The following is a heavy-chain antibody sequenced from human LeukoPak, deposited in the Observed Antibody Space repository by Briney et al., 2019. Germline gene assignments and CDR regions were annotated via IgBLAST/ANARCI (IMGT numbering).Heavy chain of an antibody. CDR1: GGSFSGYY. CDR3: ARERNIVVVPAAGYGMDV. D-gene: IGHD2-2*01. V-gene: IGHV4-34*01. Sequence: PSETLSPTCAVYGGSFSGYYWSWIRQPPGKGLEWIGEINHSGSTNYNPSPKSRVTISVDTSKNQFSLKLSSVTAADTAVYYCARERNIVVVPAAGYGMDVWGQGTTVTVSS. J-gene: IGHJ6*02. CDR2: INHSGST.